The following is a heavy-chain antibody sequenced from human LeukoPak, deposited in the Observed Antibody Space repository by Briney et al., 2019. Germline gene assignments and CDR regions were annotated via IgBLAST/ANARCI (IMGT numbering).Heavy chain of an antibody. D-gene: IGHD2-2*01. V-gene: IGHV1-2*02. CDR2: INPNSGGT. CDR3: ASFDIVVPHDAFDI. CDR1: GYTFTGYY. J-gene: IGHJ3*02. Sequence: ASVKVSCKASGYTFTGYYMHWVRQAPGQGLEWMRWINPNSGGTNYAQKFQGRVTITRDTSISTAYMELSRLRSDDTAVYYCASFDIVVPHDAFDIWGQGTMVTVSS.